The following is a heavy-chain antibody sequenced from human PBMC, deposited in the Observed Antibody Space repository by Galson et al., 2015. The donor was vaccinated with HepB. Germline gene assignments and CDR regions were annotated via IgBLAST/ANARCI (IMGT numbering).Heavy chain of an antibody. D-gene: IGHD5/OR15-5a*01. Sequence: SLRLSCAASGFTVSSTYMSWVHQAPGKGLEWVSIIYSGGTTYYTDSVKGRFTISRDNSGNTLYLQMNSLRAEDTAVYYCARSLRYYFYYMDVWGKGTTVTVSS. CDR2: IYSGGTT. J-gene: IGHJ6*03. CDR3: ARSLRYYFYYMDV. V-gene: IGHV3-53*01. CDR1: GFTVSSTY.